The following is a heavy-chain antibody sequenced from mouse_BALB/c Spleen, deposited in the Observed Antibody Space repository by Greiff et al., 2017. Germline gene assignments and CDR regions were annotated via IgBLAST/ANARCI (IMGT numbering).Heavy chain of an antibody. CDR3: ASLPHWDGAY. V-gene: IGHV3-2*02. J-gene: IGHJ3*01. Sequence: EVQLKESGPGLVKPSQSLSLTCTVTGYSITSDYAWNWIRQFPGNKLEWMGYISYSGSTSYNPSLKSRISITRDTSKNQFFLQLNSVTTEDTATYYCASLPHWDGAYWGQGTLVTVSA. CDR1: GYSITSDYA. CDR2: ISYSGST. D-gene: IGHD4-1*01.